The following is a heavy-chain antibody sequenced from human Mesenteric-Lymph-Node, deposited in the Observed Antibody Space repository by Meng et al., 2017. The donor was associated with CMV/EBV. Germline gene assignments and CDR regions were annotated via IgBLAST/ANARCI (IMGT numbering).Heavy chain of an antibody. CDR3: AKDESPAVAVPAASLDY. V-gene: IGHV3-53*05. CDR1: GFAVTSNY. CDR2: ICSGGST. D-gene: IGHD2-2*01. J-gene: IGHJ4*02. Sequence: GGSLRLSCVASGFAVTSNYMDWVRQAPGKGLEWVSLICSGGSTYYADSVKGRFTISRDNSKNTLYLQTDSLRAEDTAVYYCAKDESPAVAVPAASLDYWGQGTLVTVSS.